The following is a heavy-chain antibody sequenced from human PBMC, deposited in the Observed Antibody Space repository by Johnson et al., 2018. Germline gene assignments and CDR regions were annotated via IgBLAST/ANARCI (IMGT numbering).Heavy chain of an antibody. CDR2: ISSSSRTI. CDR3: ARVTTDFYDSSGYGFQH. V-gene: IGHV3-48*01. J-gene: IGHJ1*01. Sequence: EVQLVETGGGLVQPGGSLRLCCEATGLSFSSYSLNWVRQAPGKGLEWISYISSSSRTIYYADSVKGRFTISRDDAKNSLYLQMNSLRAEDTAVYYCARVTTDFYDSSGYGFQHWGQGTLVTVSS. D-gene: IGHD3-22*01. CDR1: GLSFSSYS.